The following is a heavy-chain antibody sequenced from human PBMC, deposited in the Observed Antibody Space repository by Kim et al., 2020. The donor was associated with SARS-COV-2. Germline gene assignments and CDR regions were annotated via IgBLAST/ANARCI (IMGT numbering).Heavy chain of an antibody. J-gene: IGHJ3*02. CDR3: ARTMVFYDILTGYYSGAFDI. Sequence: ASVKVSCKASGYTFTSYAMHWVRQAPGQSLEWIGWLNACNFNTKYSQQFQCRVTITRDTSASTAYMELSSLRSEDTAVYYCARTMVFYDILTGYYSGAFDIWGQGTMVTVSS. CDR1: GYTFTSYA. CDR2: LNACNFNT. V-gene: IGHV1-3*01. D-gene: IGHD3-9*01.